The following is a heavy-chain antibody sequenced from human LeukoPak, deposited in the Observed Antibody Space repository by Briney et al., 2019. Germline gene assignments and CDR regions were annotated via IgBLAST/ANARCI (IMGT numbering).Heavy chain of an antibody. D-gene: IGHD6-13*01. Sequence: PGGSLRLSCAASGFTFSSYAMSWVRQAPGKGLEWASAISGSGGSTYYADSVKGRFTISRDNSKNTLYLQMNSLRAEDTAVYYCAEDRLEYSSSWYLYYFDYWGQGTLVTVSS. CDR3: AEDRLEYSSSWYLYYFDY. CDR2: ISGSGGST. CDR1: GFTFSSYA. J-gene: IGHJ4*02. V-gene: IGHV3-23*01.